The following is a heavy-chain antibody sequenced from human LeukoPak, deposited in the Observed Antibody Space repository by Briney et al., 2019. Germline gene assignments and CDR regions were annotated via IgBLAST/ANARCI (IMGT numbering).Heavy chain of an antibody. CDR3: TRLLKYSGSYYCDY. Sequence: PSETLSLTCTVSGGSISSNRHYWGWIRQPPGKGLEWIGNIYYSGSTYYNPSLKSRVTISVDTSKNQFSLKLSSVTAADTAVYYCTRLLKYSGSYYCDYWGQGSLVTVSS. D-gene: IGHD1-26*01. J-gene: IGHJ4*02. CDR2: IYYSGST. V-gene: IGHV4-39*01. CDR1: GGSISSNRHY.